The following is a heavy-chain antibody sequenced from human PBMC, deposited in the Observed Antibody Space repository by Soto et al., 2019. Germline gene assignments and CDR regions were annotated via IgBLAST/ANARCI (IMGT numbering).Heavy chain of an antibody. J-gene: IGHJ4*02. Sequence: PGGSLRLSCAASGFTFSSYGMHWVRQAPGKGLEWVAVISYDGSNKYYADSVKGRFTISRDTSKNQFSLKLSSVTAADTAVYYCARGRGFITMVRGVINYFDYWGQGTLVTVSS. V-gene: IGHV3-30*03. CDR1: GFTFSSYG. D-gene: IGHD3-10*01. CDR3: ARGRGFITMVRGVINYFDY. CDR2: ISYDGSNK.